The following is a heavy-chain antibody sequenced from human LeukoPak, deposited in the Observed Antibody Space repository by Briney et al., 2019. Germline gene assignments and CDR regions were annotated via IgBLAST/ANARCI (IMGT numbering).Heavy chain of an antibody. CDR3: ARGGGIALSLYYYYYMDV. CDR1: GGSFSGYY. CDR2: INHSGST. J-gene: IGHJ6*03. D-gene: IGHD6-13*01. Sequence: SETLSLTCTVYGGSFSGYYWSWIRQPPGKGLEWIGEINHSGSTNYNPSLKSRVTISVDTSKNQFSLKLSSVTAADTAVYYCARGGGIALSLYYYYYMDVWGKGTTVTVSS. V-gene: IGHV4-34*01.